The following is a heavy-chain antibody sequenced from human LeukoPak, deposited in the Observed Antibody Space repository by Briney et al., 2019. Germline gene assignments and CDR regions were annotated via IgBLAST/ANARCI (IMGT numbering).Heavy chain of an antibody. CDR1: GGSVSGYY. CDR3: ARGPNSKLYYYYYYMDV. V-gene: IGHV4-59*02. D-gene: IGHD4-11*01. J-gene: IGHJ6*03. Sequence: SETLSLTCTVSGGSVSGYYWSWVRQTPGKGLEWIGYIYYSGSTNYNPSLKSRVTISVDTSKNQFSLKLSSVTAADTAVYYCARGPNSKLYYYYYYMDVWGKGTTVTVSS. CDR2: IYYSGST.